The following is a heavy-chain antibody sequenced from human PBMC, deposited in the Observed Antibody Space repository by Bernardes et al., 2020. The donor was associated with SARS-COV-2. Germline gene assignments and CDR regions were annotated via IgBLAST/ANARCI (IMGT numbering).Heavy chain of an antibody. Sequence: ASVKVSCKVSGYTLTELSMHWVRQAPGKGLEWMGGFDPEDGETIYAQKFQGRVTMTEDTSTDTAYMELSSLRSEDTAVYYWATGFGYYGSGSPPYWGQGTLVTVSS. D-gene: IGHD3-10*01. CDR3: ATGFGYYGSGSPPY. CDR2: FDPEDGET. CDR1: GYTLTELS. J-gene: IGHJ4*02. V-gene: IGHV1-24*01.